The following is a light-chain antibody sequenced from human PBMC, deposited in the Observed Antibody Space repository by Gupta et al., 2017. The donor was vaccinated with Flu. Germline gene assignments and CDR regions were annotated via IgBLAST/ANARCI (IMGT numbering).Light chain of an antibody. CDR2: DAS. CDR3: QQFDNVPRT. V-gene: IGKV1-33*01. CDR1: QDISNY. J-gene: IGKJ4*01. Sequence: PSSLPASVGDRVTITCQASQDISNYLNWYQQKPGKAPKLLNYDASNLETGVPSRFSGSGSGTDFTFTISSLQPEDIATYYCQQFDNVPRTFGGGTKVEIK.